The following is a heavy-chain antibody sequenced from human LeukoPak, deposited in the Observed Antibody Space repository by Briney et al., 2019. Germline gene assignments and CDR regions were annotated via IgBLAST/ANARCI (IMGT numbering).Heavy chain of an antibody. CDR1: GFXFSDYE. J-gene: IGHJ4*02. CDR3: ARLRGGYRLY. D-gene: IGHD5-24*01. Sequence: GGSLRLSCAASGFXFSDYEINWVRQAPGKGLEWISYISSSGSTIYYADSVKGRSTISRDDAKNSLYLQINSLRAEDTAVYYCARLRGGYRLYWGQGTLVTVSS. V-gene: IGHV3-48*03. CDR2: ISSSGSTI.